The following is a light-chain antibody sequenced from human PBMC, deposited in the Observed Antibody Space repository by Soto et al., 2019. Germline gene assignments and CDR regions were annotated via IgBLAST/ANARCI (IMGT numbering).Light chain of an antibody. CDR2: GTT. Sequence: QSVLTQTPSVSGAPGQRVTISCTGRSSNIGAGYDVHWYQHLPGTAPKLLIYGTTNRPSGVPDRFSGSKSGISASLAITGLQAEDEADYYCHSDDRSLSASVFGAGPKVTVL. V-gene: IGLV1-40*01. J-gene: IGLJ1*01. CDR3: HSDDRSLSASV. CDR1: SSNIGAGYD.